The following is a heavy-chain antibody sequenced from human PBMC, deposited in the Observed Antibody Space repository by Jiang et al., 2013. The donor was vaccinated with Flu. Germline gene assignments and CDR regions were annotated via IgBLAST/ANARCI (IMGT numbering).Heavy chain of an antibody. J-gene: IGHJ4*02. CDR2: IKEDGSEK. CDR3: ARGRGYNFIH. D-gene: IGHD5-24*01. V-gene: IGHV3-7*01. CDR1: EFTFSIYW. Sequence: GGSLRLSCEASEFTFSIYWMSWVRQAPGKGLEWVASIKEDGSEKHYVDSVKGRFTISRDNAKNSLYLQMSSLGPEDTTVYYCARGRGYNFIHWGQGTLLTVSS.